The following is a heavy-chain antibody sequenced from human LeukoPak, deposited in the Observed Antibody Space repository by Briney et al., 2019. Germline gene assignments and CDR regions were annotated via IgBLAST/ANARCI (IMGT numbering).Heavy chain of an antibody. CDR2: ISGSGGST. Sequence: GGPLKLSCQASEFTFSSYAMSWVRQPPGKGLEWVQAISGSGGSTYYADSVKGRFTISRDNSKNTLYLQMNSLRAEDTAVYYCANSGSYYVYNWFDPWGQGTLVTVSS. CDR3: ANSGSYYVYNWFDP. V-gene: IGHV3-23*01. J-gene: IGHJ5*02. CDR1: EFTFSSYA. D-gene: IGHD1-26*01.